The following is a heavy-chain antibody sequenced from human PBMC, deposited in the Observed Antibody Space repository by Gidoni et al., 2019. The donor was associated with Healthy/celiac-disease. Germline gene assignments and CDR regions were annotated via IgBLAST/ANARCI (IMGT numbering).Heavy chain of an antibody. CDR2: ISSSSSYR. V-gene: IGHV3-21*01. CDR3: ARDPLSGWLSGPPYYYYGMDV. D-gene: IGHD6-19*01. Sequence: EVQLVESGGGLVKPGGSLRLSCAASGFTFSSYSMNWVRQAPGKGLEWVSSISSSSSYRYYADSVKGRFTISRDNAKNSLYLQMNSLRAEDTAVYYCARDPLSGWLSGPPYYYYGMDVWGQGTTVTVSS. CDR1: GFTFSSYS. J-gene: IGHJ6*02.